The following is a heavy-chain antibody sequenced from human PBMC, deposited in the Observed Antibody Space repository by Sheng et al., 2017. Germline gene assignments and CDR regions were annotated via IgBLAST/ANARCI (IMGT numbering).Heavy chain of an antibody. Sequence: QVQLVESGGGVVQPGRSLRVSCVASGFTFSTYAIHWVRQAPGKGLEWVAVISSDGNNKYYADSLKGRFTISRDNSKSTLYLQMNSLRPEDTAVYHCAKDDWGPSSIGGPDCWGQGTLVTVS. CDR1: GFTFSTYA. J-gene: IGHJ4*02. V-gene: IGHV3-30*18. CDR2: ISSDGNNK. CDR3: AKDDWGPSSIGGPDC. D-gene: IGHD6-6*01.